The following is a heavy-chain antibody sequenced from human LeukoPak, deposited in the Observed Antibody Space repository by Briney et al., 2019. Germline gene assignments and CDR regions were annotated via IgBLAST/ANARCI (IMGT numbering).Heavy chain of an antibody. CDR1: GITFSSYD. J-gene: IGHJ4*02. CDR2: IKQDGSEK. D-gene: IGHD6-19*01. V-gene: IGHV3-7*01. CDR3: ARDRGSSGWYEFDY. Sequence: GGSLRLSCVASGITFSSYDMSWVRQAPGKGLEWVANIKQDGSEKYYVDSVRGRFTISRDNAKNSLYLQMNSLRAEDTAVYYCARDRGSSGWYEFDYWGQGTLVTVSS.